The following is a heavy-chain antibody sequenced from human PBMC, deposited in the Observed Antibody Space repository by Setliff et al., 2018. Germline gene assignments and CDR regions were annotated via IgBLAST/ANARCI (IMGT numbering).Heavy chain of an antibody. CDR2: IWFDGINK. V-gene: IGHV3-33*03. D-gene: IGHD6-19*01. J-gene: IGHJ4*02. CDR3: VTDPPGSGWSFDS. CDR1: GFTFFNHA. Sequence: GGSLRLSCGASGFTFFNHAMRWVRQTPGKGLEWVAMIWFDGINKYYGASVKGRFTVSRDNSKNMVYLEMNTLGAEDTALYYCVTDPPGSGWSFDSWGQGTLVTVSS.